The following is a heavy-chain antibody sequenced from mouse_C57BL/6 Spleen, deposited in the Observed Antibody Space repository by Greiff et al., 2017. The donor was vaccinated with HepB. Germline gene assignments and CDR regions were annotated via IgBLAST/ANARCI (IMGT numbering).Heavy chain of an antibody. CDR3: ARWEAEDYFDY. CDR2: IDPSDSDT. J-gene: IGHJ2*01. Sequence: VQLQQPGAELVRPGSSVKLSCKASGYTFTSYWMHWVKQRPIQGLEWIGNIDPSDSDTHYNQKFKDKATLTVDKSSSTAYMQLSSLTSEDSAVSYCARWEAEDYFDYWGQGTTLTVSS. D-gene: IGHD6-1*01. V-gene: IGHV1-52*01. CDR1: GYTFTSYW.